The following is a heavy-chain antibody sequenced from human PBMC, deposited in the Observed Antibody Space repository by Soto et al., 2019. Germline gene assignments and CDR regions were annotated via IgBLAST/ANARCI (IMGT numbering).Heavy chain of an antibody. CDR3: AKDPYYDILTGPDAFDI. Sequence: GGSLRLSCAASGFTFSSYGMHWVRQAPGKGLEWVAVIWYDGSNKYYADSVKGRFTISRDNSKNTLYLQMNSLRAEDTAVYYCAKDPYYDILTGPDAFDIWGQGTMVTVSS. V-gene: IGHV3-33*06. CDR1: GFTFSSYG. D-gene: IGHD3-9*01. CDR2: IWYDGSNK. J-gene: IGHJ3*02.